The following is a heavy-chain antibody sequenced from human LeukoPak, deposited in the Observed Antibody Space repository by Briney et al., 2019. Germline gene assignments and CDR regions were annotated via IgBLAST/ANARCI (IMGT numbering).Heavy chain of an antibody. CDR2: IWYDGNKK. CDR3: ARGQLLFDY. Sequence: GRSLRLSCAASGFTFSSYGLHWVRQAPGKGLEWVVVIWYDGNKKYYADSVKGRFTISRDNSKNTLYLQMNSLRAEDTAVYYCARGQLLFDYWGQGTLVTVSS. D-gene: IGHD2-2*01. V-gene: IGHV3-33*01. CDR1: GFTFSSYG. J-gene: IGHJ4*02.